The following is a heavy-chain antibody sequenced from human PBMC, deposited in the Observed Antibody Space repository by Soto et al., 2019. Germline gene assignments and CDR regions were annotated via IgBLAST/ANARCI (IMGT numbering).Heavy chain of an antibody. CDR3: AGSPINSPYYFAY. CDR1: GYTFTIYA. J-gene: IGHJ4*02. CDR2: IDAGNGNT. Sequence: ASVKVSCKPSGYTFTIYAMHWVRQAPGQRLEWMGWIDAGNGNTEYSQKFQGRVTITSDTSASTAYMELSSLRSEDSAVYYGAGSPINSPYYFAYWGKGTLVRVSS. D-gene: IGHD6-13*01. V-gene: IGHV1-3*01.